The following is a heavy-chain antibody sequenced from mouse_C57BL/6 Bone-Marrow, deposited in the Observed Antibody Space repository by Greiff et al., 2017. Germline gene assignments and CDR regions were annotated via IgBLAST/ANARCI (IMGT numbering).Heavy chain of an antibody. CDR1: EYEFPSHD. J-gene: IGHJ3*01. CDR3: ERHDGSSPWFAY. Sequence: EVQRVEPGGGLVQPGESLKLSCESNEYEFPSHDMSWVRKTPEKRLELVAAIHSDGGSTYYPDTMERRFIISRDNTKKTLYLQMSSLRSEDSALYYCERHDGSSPWFAYWGQGTLVTVSA. V-gene: IGHV5-2*01. CDR2: IHSDGGST. D-gene: IGHD1-1*01.